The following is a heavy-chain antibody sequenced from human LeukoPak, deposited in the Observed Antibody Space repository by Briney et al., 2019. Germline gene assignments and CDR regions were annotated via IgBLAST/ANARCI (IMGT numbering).Heavy chain of an antibody. J-gene: IGHJ4*02. V-gene: IGHV3-30*04. D-gene: IGHD3/OR15-3a*01. CDR2: ISYDGSNK. Sequence: GRSLRLSCAASGFTFSSYAMHWVRQAPGKGLEWVAVISYDGSNKYYADSVKGRFTISRDNSKNTLYLQMNSLRAEDTAVYYCYGSRTSGDYWGQGTLVTVSS. CDR3: YGSRTSGDY. CDR1: GFTFSSYA.